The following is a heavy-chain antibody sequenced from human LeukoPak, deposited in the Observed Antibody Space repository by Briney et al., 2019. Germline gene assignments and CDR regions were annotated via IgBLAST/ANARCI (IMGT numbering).Heavy chain of an antibody. V-gene: IGHV1-69*05. CDR1: GGTFSSYA. CDR2: IIPIFGTA. J-gene: IGHJ4*02. CDR3: ARDHFLGHHGGYYFDY. Sequence: ASVKVSCKASGGTFSSYAISWVRQAPGQGLEWMGGIIPIFGTANYAQKFQGRVTITTDESTSTAYMELSSLRSEDTAVYYCARDHFLGHHGGYYFDYWGQGTLVTVSS. D-gene: IGHD3-3*02.